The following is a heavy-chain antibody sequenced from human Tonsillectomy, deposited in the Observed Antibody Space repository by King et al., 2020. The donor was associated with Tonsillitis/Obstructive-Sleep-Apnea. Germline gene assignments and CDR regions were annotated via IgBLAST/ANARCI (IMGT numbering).Heavy chain of an antibody. D-gene: IGHD3-3*01. CDR2: ISSSGGDI. J-gene: IGHJ6*02. Sequence: QLVQSGGGLVNPGGSLRLSCAASGFTFSSYSMNWVRQSPGKGLEWVSAISSSGGDIYYADSVKGRFTVSRDNAKNSLYLQVNSLRAGDTAVYYCARDQYDFWIDYYGPFGMDVWGQGTTVTVSS. CDR1: GFTFSSYS. CDR3: ARDQYDFWIDYYGPFGMDV. V-gene: IGHV3-21*01.